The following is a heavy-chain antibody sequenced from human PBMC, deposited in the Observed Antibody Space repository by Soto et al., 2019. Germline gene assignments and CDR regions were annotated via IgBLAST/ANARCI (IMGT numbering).Heavy chain of an antibody. D-gene: IGHD5-12*01. CDR2: SDYSGST. Sequence: QLHMQESGPGPVKPSETLSLTCTVSGASISSSGYYWAWMRQHLVKGLEWIWNSDYSGSTYYNQSLKSRVAFSVDTSKNQVSLRVTSVTAADKAEYYCATLVAVSGFEYYFEQWGHGTMDPVSS. CDR3: ATLVAVSGFEYYFEQ. V-gene: IGHV4-39*01. J-gene: IGHJ4*01. CDR1: GASISSSGYY.